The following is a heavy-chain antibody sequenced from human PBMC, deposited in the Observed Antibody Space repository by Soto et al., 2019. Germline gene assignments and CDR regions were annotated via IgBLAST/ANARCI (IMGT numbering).Heavy chain of an antibody. V-gene: IGHV3-30-3*01. Sequence: QVQLVESGGGVVQPGRSLRLSCAASGFTFSSYAMHWVRQAPGKGLEWVAVISYDGSNKYYADSVKGRFTISRDNSKNTMYLQMNSRRAEDTAVYYCAALLQTRSYYYGMDVWGQGTTVTVSS. D-gene: IGHD2-21*01. CDR2: ISYDGSNK. CDR3: AALLQTRSYYYGMDV. CDR1: GFTFSSYA. J-gene: IGHJ6*02.